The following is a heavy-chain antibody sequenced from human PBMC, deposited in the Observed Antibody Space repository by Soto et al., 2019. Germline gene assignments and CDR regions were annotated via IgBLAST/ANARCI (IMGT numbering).Heavy chain of an antibody. CDR3: ARVSSSIVVVPDYGMDG. CDR1: GYPFISHG. J-gene: IGHJ6*04. CDR2: ISGKNGNT. D-gene: IGHD2-15*01. Sequence: QVQLVQSGVEVKKPGASVKVSCKASGYPFISHGISWVRQATGQGLEWMGWISGKNGNTNDAQKHQGRVTLTTAKSTRTAYMELRSLRSDDTAVYYCARVSSSIVVVPDYGMDGGGKGTTVTFSS. V-gene: IGHV1-18*04.